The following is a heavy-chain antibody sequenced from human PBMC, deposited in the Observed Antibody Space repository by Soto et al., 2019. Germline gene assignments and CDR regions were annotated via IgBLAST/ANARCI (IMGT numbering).Heavy chain of an antibody. Sequence: QVQLVQSGAEVKKPGASVKVSCRTSGYTFTHYYIHWVRQAPGQGLEWLGIINPASGSTNYAQDYQGRVTLTMDTSTTTVYMELSGLRAEDTAIFYWARDFAAGDHWGQGTLVTVSS. CDR3: ARDFAAGDH. CDR1: GYTFTHYY. V-gene: IGHV1-46*01. J-gene: IGHJ4*02. D-gene: IGHD6-13*01. CDR2: INPASGST.